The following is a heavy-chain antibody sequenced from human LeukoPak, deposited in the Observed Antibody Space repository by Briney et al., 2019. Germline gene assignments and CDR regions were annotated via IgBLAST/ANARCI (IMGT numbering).Heavy chain of an antibody. CDR3: ASLPAVPPDY. CDR2: ISSSGSTI. V-gene: IGHV3-48*03. J-gene: IGHJ4*02. Sequence: PGGSLRLSCAASGFTFSSYEMNWVRQAPGKGLEWVSYISSSGSTIYYADSVKGRFTISRDNAKNSLYLQMKSLRAEETAVYYFASLPAVPPDYWGQGKLATVSS. CDR1: GFTFSSYE. D-gene: IGHD6-19*01.